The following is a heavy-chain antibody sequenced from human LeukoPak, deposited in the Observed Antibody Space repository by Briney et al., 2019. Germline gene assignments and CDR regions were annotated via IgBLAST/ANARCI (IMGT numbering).Heavy chain of an antibody. J-gene: IGHJ6*04. Sequence: GASVKVSCKASGYTFTSYDINWVRQATGQGLEWMGWMNPNSGNTGYAQKFQGRVTITADESTSTAYMELSSLRSEDTAVYYCAREDYGSRGYYYGMDVWGKGTTVTVSS. D-gene: IGHD3-10*01. V-gene: IGHV1-8*01. CDR3: AREDYGSRGYYYGMDV. CDR1: GYTFTSYD. CDR2: MNPNSGNT.